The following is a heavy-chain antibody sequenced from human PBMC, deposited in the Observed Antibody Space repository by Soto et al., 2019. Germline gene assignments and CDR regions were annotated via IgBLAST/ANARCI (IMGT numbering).Heavy chain of an antibody. CDR3: ARDPPPYSSSWYAQYYYYYGMDV. V-gene: IGHV3-74*01. D-gene: IGHD6-13*01. CDR2: INSDGSST. J-gene: IGHJ6*02. Sequence: QPGGSLRLSCAASGFTFSSYWMHWVRQAPGKGLVWVSRINSDGSSTSYADSVKGRFTISRDNAKNTLYLQMNSLRAEDTAVYYCARDPPPYSSSWYAQYYYYYGMDVWGQGTTVTVSS. CDR1: GFTFSSYW.